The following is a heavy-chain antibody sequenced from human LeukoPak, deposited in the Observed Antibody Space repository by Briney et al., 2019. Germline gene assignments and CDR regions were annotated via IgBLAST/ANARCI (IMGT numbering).Heavy chain of an antibody. D-gene: IGHD6-19*01. CDR3: AANPEAVAGGMNS. J-gene: IGHJ4*02. CDR2: ISPSGDFT. V-gene: IGHV3-23*01. CDR1: GFTFSSHS. Sequence: GGSLRLSCAASGFTFSSHSMTWVRQAPGKGLDWVSTISPSGDFTFYADSVKGRFTVSSDNSRNTLYLQMNTLRAEATAVYYCAANPEAVAGGMNSWGRGALVTVSS.